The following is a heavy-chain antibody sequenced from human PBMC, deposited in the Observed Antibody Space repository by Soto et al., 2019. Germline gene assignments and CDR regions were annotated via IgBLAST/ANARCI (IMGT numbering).Heavy chain of an antibody. J-gene: IGHJ4*02. CDR1: GFTFSNYG. CDR2: ISGSGANT. CDR3: AKGRYTAQTSRVFDY. D-gene: IGHD3-10*01. Sequence: GGSLRLSWAASGFTFSNYGMNWVRQAPGKGLEWVSTISGSGANTYYADSVKGRFTLSRDNSKNTLYLQMNSLRAEDAAVYYCAKGRYTAQTSRVFDYWGQGNLVTVSS. V-gene: IGHV3-23*01.